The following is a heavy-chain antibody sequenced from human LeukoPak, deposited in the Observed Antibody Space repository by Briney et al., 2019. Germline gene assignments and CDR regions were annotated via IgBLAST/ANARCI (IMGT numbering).Heavy chain of an antibody. CDR3: ARRVHLAALEDY. J-gene: IGHJ4*02. CDR2: IYYSGST. D-gene: IGHD6-6*01. V-gene: IGHV4-39*01. Sequence: PSETLSLTCTVSGGSISSSSYYWGWIRQPPGKGLEWIGSIYYSGSTYYNPPLKSRVTISVDTSKNQFSLKLSSVTAADTAVYYCARRVHLAALEDYWGQGTLVTVSS. CDR1: GGSISSSSYY.